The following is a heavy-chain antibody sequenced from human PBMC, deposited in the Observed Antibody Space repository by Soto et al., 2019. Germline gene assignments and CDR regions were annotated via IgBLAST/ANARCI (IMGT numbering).Heavy chain of an antibody. D-gene: IGHD2-21*02. CDR2: IHHSGSI. J-gene: IGHJ6*02. CDR3: AREDGGGDSLDV. V-gene: IGHV4-30-4*08. Sequence: QVQLQQSGPGLVKPSQTLSLTCTVSGGSISSAYYHWTWIRQSPGKGLEWIGYIHHSGSILYNPSLKSRVTISVDTSKNQFSLHLSSVTAADTAVYFCAREDGGGDSLDVWGQGTTVTVSS. CDR1: GGSISSAYYH.